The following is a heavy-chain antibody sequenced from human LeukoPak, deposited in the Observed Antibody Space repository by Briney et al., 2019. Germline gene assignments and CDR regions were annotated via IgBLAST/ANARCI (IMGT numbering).Heavy chain of an antibody. CDR3: ARDDGDYGYYYYMDV. CDR2: ISAYNGNT. J-gene: IGHJ6*03. D-gene: IGHD4-17*01. Sequence: ASVKVSCKAFGYTFTSYGISWVRQAPGQGLEWMGWISAYNGNTNYAQKLQGRVTMTTDTSTSTAYMELRSLRSDDTAVYYCARDDGDYGYYYYMDVWGKGTTVTISS. V-gene: IGHV1-18*01. CDR1: GYTFTSYG.